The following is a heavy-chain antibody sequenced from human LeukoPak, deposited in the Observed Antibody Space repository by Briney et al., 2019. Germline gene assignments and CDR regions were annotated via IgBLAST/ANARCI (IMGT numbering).Heavy chain of an antibody. CDR1: GFTFDDYA. J-gene: IGHJ3*02. CDR2: ISWNSGSI. D-gene: IGHD6-19*01. Sequence: GRSLRLPCAASGFTFDDYAMHWVRQAPGKGLEWVSGISWNSGSIGYADSVKGRFTISRDNAKNSLYLQMNSLRAEDTALYYCAKDPGAVAGFLAFDIWGQGTMVTVSS. CDR3: AKDPGAVAGFLAFDI. V-gene: IGHV3-9*01.